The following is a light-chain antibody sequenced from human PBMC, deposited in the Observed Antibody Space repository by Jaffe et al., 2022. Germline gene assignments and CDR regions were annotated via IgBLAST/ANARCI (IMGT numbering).Light chain of an antibody. Sequence: EIVLTQSQATLSVSPGERVTLSCRASQSVRSYLAWYQQRRGQAPRLLIYGASTRATGIPARFSGSGSGTDFTLTISSLQSEDFAVYYCQQYYEWPPQLTFGGGTKVEIK. CDR2: GAS. J-gene: IGKJ4*01. CDR3: QQYYEWPPQLT. V-gene: IGKV3-15*01. CDR1: QSVRSY.